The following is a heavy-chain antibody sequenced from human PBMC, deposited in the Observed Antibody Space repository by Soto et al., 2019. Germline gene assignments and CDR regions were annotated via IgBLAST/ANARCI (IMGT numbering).Heavy chain of an antibody. CDR1: GGSISSGGYY. Sequence: SETLSLTCTVSGGSISSGGYYWSWIRQPPGKGLEWIGYIYYSGSTYYNPSLKSRVTISVDTSKNQFSLKLSSVTAADTAVYYCARVGGFGATTIDYWGQGTLVTVSS. D-gene: IGHD3-10*01. J-gene: IGHJ4*02. CDR3: ARVGGFGATTIDY. V-gene: IGHV4-30-4*01. CDR2: IYYSGST.